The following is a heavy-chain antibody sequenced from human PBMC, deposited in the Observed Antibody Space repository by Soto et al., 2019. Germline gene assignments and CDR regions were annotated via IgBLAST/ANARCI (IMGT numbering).Heavy chain of an antibody. CDR1: GYTFTSYG. V-gene: IGHV1-18*01. CDR2: ISAYNGNT. D-gene: IGHD2-2*01. J-gene: IGHJ4*02. Sequence: QVRLVQSGAEVKKPGASVKVSCKASGYTFTSYGISWVRQAPGQGLEWMGWISAYNGNTNYAQKLQGRVTMTTDTSTSTAYMDLRSLSSDDTAVYYCARDADIVVVPAANFDYWGQGTLVTVSS. CDR3: ARDADIVVVPAANFDY.